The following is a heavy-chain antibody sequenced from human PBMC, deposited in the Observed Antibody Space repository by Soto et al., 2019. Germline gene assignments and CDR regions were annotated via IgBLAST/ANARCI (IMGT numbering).Heavy chain of an antibody. D-gene: IGHD2-2*01. J-gene: IGHJ4*02. V-gene: IGHV3-53*01. CDR2: IYSGGST. CDR1: GFTVSSNY. Sequence: EVQLVESGGGLIQPGGYLRLSCAASGFTVSSNYMSWVRQAPGKGLEWVSVIYSGGSTYYADSVKGRFTISRDNSKNTLYLQMNSLRAEDTAVYYCASYCSSTSCPLFDYWGQGTLVTVSS. CDR3: ASYCSSTSCPLFDY.